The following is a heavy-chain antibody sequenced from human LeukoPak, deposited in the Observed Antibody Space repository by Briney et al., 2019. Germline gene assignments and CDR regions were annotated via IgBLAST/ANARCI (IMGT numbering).Heavy chain of an antibody. D-gene: IGHD6-19*01. Sequence: SVKVSCKASGGTFSSYAISWVRQAPGQGLEWMGRIIPILGIANYAQKFQGRVTITADKSTSTAYMELSSLRSEDTAVYYCARGREQWLLDAFDIWGQGTMVTVSS. V-gene: IGHV1-69*04. CDR3: ARGREQWLLDAFDI. J-gene: IGHJ3*02. CDR2: IIPILGIA. CDR1: GGTFSSYA.